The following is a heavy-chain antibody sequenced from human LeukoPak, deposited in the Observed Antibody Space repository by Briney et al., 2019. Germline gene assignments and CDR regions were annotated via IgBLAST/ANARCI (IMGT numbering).Heavy chain of an antibody. V-gene: IGHV1-8*01. CDR3: ARGPHRRTYDRDNWFDL. CDR2: VNPSSGNT. Sequence: GASVKVSCKASGYIFTSYDINWVRQAPGQGLEWMGWVNPSSGNTGYAQKFQGRVTMTRDTSISTAYMELSRLRSDDTAVYYCARGPHRRTYDRDNWFDLWGQGTLVTVSS. J-gene: IGHJ5*02. CDR1: GYIFTSYD. D-gene: IGHD3-3*01.